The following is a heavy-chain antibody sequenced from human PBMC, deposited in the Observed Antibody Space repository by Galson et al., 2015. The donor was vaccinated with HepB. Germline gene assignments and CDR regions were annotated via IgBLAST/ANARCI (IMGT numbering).Heavy chain of an antibody. V-gene: IGHV2-70*01. D-gene: IGHD3-3*01. CDR3: ARTTTIFGVVTHYAMDV. Sequence: ALVKPTQTLTLTCTFSGFSLSTSRMCVSWIRQPPGKALEWLALIDWDDGKYYRTSLKTRLTISKDTSKNQVVLTMTKMNPVDTATYYCARTTTIFGVVTHYAMDVWGRGTTVTVSS. CDR1: GFSLSTSRMC. CDR2: IDWDDGK. J-gene: IGHJ6*02.